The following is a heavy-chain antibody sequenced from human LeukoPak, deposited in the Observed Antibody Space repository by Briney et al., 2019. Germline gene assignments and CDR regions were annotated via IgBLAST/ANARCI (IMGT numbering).Heavy chain of an antibody. CDR3: ARDEEGVSPH. J-gene: IGHJ4*02. Sequence: ASVTVSCTASGYTFTGYYMHWVRQAPGQGLEWMGWINPNSGGTNYAQKFQGRVTMTRDTSISTAYMELSRLRSDDTAAYYCARDEEGVSPHWGQGTLVTVSS. D-gene: IGHD3-16*01. CDR1: GYTFTGYY. CDR2: INPNSGGT. V-gene: IGHV1-2*02.